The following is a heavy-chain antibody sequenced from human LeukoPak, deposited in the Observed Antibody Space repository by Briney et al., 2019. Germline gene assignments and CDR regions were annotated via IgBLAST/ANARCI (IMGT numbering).Heavy chain of an antibody. J-gene: IGHJ3*02. CDR2: IYYSGST. CDR3: ARDYYDSSGYYYDDAFDI. Sequence: SETLSLTCTVSGGSISSYYWSWIRQPPGEGLEWIGYIYYSGSTNYNPSLKSRVTISVDTSKNQFSLKLSSVTAADTAVYYCARDYYDSSGYYYDDAFDIWGQGTMVTVSS. D-gene: IGHD3-22*01. CDR1: GGSISSYY. V-gene: IGHV4-59*01.